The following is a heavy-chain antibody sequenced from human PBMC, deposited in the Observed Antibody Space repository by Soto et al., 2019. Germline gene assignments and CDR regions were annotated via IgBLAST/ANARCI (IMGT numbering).Heavy chain of an antibody. V-gene: IGHV3-74*01. CDR3: ARGRPYGMDV. CDR2: IDSDGSST. Sequence: EVQLVESGGGLVQPGGSLRVSCAASGFTFGSYWMTWVRQAPGKGLVWVSRIDSDGSSTTYAGSVKGRFTTSRDNAKNTLYLQMSSLRVEDTAVYCCARGRPYGMDVWGQGTTVTVSS. CDR1: GFTFGSYW. J-gene: IGHJ6*02.